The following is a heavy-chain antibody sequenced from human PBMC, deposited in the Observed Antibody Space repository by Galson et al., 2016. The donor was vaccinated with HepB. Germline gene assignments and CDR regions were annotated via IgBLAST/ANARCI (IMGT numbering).Heavy chain of an antibody. Sequence: SLRLSCAASGFSFSNYGMNWVRQAPGQGLEWVSYISTTSSYIHYADSVKGRFTVSRNNAKNSLYLQMDSLRAEDTAVYYCARDGNTVGSFASWGQGTLVTVSS. D-gene: IGHD1-26*01. J-gene: IGHJ4*02. CDR1: GFSFSNYG. CDR3: ARDGNTVGSFAS. V-gene: IGHV3-21*01. CDR2: ISTTSSYI.